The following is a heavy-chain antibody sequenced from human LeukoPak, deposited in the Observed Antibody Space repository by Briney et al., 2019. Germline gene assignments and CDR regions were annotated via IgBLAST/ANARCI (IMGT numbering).Heavy chain of an antibody. Sequence: SETLSLTCTVSGGSINSTDYYWSWIRQPAGKGPEWIGRIYSTGITKYSPSLKSRVIISVDTSKNQFSLQLNSVTAADTAVYSWARDSFGGVYYYYLDVWGKGTPVTVSS. CDR3: ARDSFGGVYYYYLDV. V-gene: IGHV4-61*02. J-gene: IGHJ6*03. CDR2: IYSTGIT. CDR1: GGSINSTDYY. D-gene: IGHD3-10*01.